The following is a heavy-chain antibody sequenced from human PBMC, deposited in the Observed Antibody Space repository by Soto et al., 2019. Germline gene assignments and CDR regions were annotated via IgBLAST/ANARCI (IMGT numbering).Heavy chain of an antibody. Sequence: EVQVVESGGGLVKPGDSLRLSCVVSGLIFSGSWVSWVRQAPGKGLEWLGRISNGGATIYPAPVKGRFTMSRDASKNTLYLQMSSLKTEDTALYYCTWNASLNRGMLVWGQGTTVTVSS. CDR1: GLIFSGSW. CDR3: TWNASLNRGMLV. V-gene: IGHV3-15*01. CDR2: ISNGGAT. J-gene: IGHJ6*02. D-gene: IGHD1-1*01.